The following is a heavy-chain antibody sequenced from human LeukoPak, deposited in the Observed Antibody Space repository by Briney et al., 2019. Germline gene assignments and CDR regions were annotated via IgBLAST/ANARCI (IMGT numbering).Heavy chain of an antibody. CDR2: ISAYNGNT. CDR1: GYTFTSYG. V-gene: IGHV1-18*01. Sequence: ASVKVSCKASGYTFTSYGISWVRQAPGQGLEWKGWISAYNGNTNYAQKLQGRVTMTTDTSTSTAYMELRSLRSDDTAVYYCARVVTYWGNYPSYYFDYWGQGTLVTFSS. J-gene: IGHJ4*02. CDR3: ARVVTYWGNYPSYYFDY. D-gene: IGHD1-7*01.